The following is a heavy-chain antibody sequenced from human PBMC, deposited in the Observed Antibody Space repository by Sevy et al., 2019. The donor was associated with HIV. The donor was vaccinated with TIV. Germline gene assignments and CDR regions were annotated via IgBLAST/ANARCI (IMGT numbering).Heavy chain of an antibody. CDR2: IWYDGSNK. V-gene: IGHV3-33*01. CDR3: ALRGSGLDY. CDR1: GFTFSSYG. J-gene: IGHJ4*02. Sequence: GVSLRLSCAASGFTFSSYGMHWVRQAPGKGLEWVAVIWYDGSNKYYADSVKGRFTISRDNSKNTLYLQMNSLRAEDTAVYYCALRGSGLDYWGQGTLVTVSS. D-gene: IGHD6-19*01.